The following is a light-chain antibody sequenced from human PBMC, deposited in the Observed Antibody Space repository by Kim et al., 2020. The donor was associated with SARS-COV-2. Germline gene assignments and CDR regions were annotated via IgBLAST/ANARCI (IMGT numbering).Light chain of an antibody. J-gene: IGLJ3*02. CDR1: SSDVGGYNY. CDR3: CSYAGSYNWV. Sequence: GQSVTFSCTGTSSDVGGYNYVSWYQQHPGKAPKLMIYDVSKRPSGVPDRFSGSKSGNTASLTISGLQAEDEADYYCCSYAGSYNWVFGGGTQLTVL. V-gene: IGLV2-11*01. CDR2: DVS.